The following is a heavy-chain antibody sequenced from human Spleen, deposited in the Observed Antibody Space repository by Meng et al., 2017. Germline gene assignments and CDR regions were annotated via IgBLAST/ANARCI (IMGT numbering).Heavy chain of an antibody. CDR3: ARGGNWFDP. CDR2: IYLSGST. CDR1: GDSVSKSYW. J-gene: IGHJ5*02. D-gene: IGHD3-16*01. V-gene: IGHV4-4*02. Sequence: QVPLQESGPGPVVPSGTLSLTCPVSGDSVSKSYWWGWVRQPPGKGLEWIGYIYLSGSTHYSPSLKSRVTISLDRSKNQFSLKLNSVTAADTAVYYCARGGNWFDPWGQGTLVTVSS.